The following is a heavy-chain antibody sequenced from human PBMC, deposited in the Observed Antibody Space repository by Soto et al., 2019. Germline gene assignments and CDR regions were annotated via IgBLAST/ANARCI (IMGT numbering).Heavy chain of an antibody. D-gene: IGHD3-22*01. CDR3: ARTYDGSGPNSGGYAFDL. CDR1: GGSISSYY. V-gene: IGHV4-59*01. Sequence: SETLSLTCSVSGGSISSYYWSWIRQPPWKGLEWIAYIYYSGTSYNPSLKGRVSISLDTSKNQFSLKLSSVTAADTAVYYCARTYDGSGPNSGGYAFDLWGQGTMVTVSS. CDR2: IYYSGT. J-gene: IGHJ3*01.